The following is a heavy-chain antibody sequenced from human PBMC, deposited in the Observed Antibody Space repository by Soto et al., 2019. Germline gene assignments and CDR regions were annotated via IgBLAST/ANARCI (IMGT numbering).Heavy chain of an antibody. Sequence: PGGSLRLSCAASGFTFSSYGMHWVRQAPGKGLEWVAVISYDGSNKYYADSVKGRFTISRDNSKNTLYLQMNSLRAEDTAVYYCASIAVAGDYGMDVWGQGTTVTAP. D-gene: IGHD6-19*01. V-gene: IGHV3-30*03. J-gene: IGHJ6*02. CDR3: ASIAVAGDYGMDV. CDR1: GFTFSSYG. CDR2: ISYDGSNK.